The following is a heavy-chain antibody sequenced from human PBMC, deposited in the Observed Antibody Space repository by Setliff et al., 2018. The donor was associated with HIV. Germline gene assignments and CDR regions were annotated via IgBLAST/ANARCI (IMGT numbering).Heavy chain of an antibody. Sequence: PGGSLRLSCAASGFTFSSYSMNWVRQDPGKGLEWVSSITSSTSYIYYADSVKGRFTISRDNAKNSLYLEMNNLRAEDTAVYYCARDSGPYHDYVWGTYRPIYFQHWGQGTLVTVSS. CDR3: ARDSGPYHDYVWGTYRPIYFQH. J-gene: IGHJ1*01. CDR2: ITSSTSYI. D-gene: IGHD3-16*02. V-gene: IGHV3-21*06. CDR1: GFTFSSYS.